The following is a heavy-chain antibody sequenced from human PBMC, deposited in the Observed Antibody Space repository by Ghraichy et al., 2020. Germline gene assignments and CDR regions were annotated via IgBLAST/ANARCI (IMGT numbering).Heavy chain of an antibody. CDR3: ARGGEDIVVVPAAPRGAFDI. Sequence: SETLSLTCAVYGGSFSGYYWSWIRQPPGKRLEWIGEINHSGSTNYNPSLKSRVTISVDTSKNQFSLKLSSVTAADTAVYYCARGGEDIVVVPAAPRGAFDIWGQGTMVTVSS. J-gene: IGHJ3*02. V-gene: IGHV4-34*01. CDR1: GGSFSGYY. CDR2: INHSGST. D-gene: IGHD2-2*01.